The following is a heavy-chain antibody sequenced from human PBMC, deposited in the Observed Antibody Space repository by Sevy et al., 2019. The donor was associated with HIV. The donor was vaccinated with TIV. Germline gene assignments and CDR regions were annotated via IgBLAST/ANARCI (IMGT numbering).Heavy chain of an antibody. CDR2: IYTSGST. J-gene: IGHJ5*02. V-gene: IGHV4-4*07. CDR3: ARQLWFGELSDNWFDP. D-gene: IGHD3-10*01. Sequence: SETLSLTCTVSGGSISSYYWSWIRQPAGKGLEWIGRIYTSGSTNYNPSLKSRVTMSVDTSKNQFSLKLSSVTAADTAVYYCARQLWFGELSDNWFDPWGQGTLVTVSS. CDR1: GGSISSYY.